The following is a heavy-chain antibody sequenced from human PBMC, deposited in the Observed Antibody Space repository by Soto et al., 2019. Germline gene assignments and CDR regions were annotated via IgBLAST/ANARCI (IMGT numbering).Heavy chain of an antibody. CDR3: ARDGVGATTFFGFLDY. CDR1: ASIFKGHG. CDR2: IRYDGSDE. Sequence: QVQLVESGGGVVQPGGSLRLSCAASASIFKGHGMHWVRQAPGKGLEWVAIIRYDGSDEHYGDSVEGRFTISRDNSKIMLYVQMNSLRAEDTAVYYCARDGVGATTFFGFLDYWGQGTLVTVSS. D-gene: IGHD1-26*01. V-gene: IGHV3-33*08. J-gene: IGHJ4*02.